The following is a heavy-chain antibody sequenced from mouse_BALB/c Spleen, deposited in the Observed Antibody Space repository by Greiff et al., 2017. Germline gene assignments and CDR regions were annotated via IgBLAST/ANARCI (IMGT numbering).Heavy chain of an antibody. D-gene: IGHD2-10*02. CDR3: ARSGYGNSYYFDY. J-gene: IGHJ2*01. Sequence: VQLKQSGPELVNPVASVKISCKASGYTFTDYNMHWVKQSHGKSLEWIGYIYPYNGGTGYNQKFKSKATLTVDNSSSTAYMELRSLTSEDSAVYYCARSGYGNSYYFDYWGQGTTLTVSS. CDR2: IYPYNGGT. V-gene: IGHV1S29*02. CDR1: GYTFTDYN.